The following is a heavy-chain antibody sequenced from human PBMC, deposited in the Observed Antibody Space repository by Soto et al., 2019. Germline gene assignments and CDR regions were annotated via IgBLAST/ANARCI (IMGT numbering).Heavy chain of an antibody. J-gene: IGHJ4*02. D-gene: IGHD3-10*01. V-gene: IGHV3-30*03. CDR2: ICYDGINK. CDR3: AREEYGSDY. Sequence: PGGSLRLSCAASGFSFSSYSMNWVRQVPGKGLEWVALICYDGINKYYADSVKGRFTISRDNSKNTLSLQMNSLRGEDTAVYYCAREEYGSDYWGQGTQVTVSS. CDR1: GFSFSSYS.